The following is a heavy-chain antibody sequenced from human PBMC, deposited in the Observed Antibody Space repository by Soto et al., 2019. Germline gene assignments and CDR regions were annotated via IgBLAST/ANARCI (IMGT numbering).Heavy chain of an antibody. Sequence: GESLKISCKGSGYSFTTYWIGWVRQMPGKGLEWMGIIYPGDSDARYNPSFQGQVTLSAARSIGNAYLQWSSLKASDTAMYYCARHWVVGATNTPFDFWGQGTLVTVSS. V-gene: IGHV5-51*01. CDR1: GYSFTTYW. CDR2: IYPGDSDA. D-gene: IGHD1-26*01. CDR3: ARHWVVGATNTPFDF. J-gene: IGHJ4*02.